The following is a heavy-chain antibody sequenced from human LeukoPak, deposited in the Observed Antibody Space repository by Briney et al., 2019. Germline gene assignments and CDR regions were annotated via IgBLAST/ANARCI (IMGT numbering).Heavy chain of an antibody. CDR2: INHSGST. V-gene: IGHV4-34*01. J-gene: IGHJ3*02. D-gene: IGHD3-10*01. Sequence: SETLSLTCAVYGGSFSGYYWSWIRQPPGKGLEWIGEINHSGSTNYNPSLKSRVTISVDTSKNQFSLKLSSVTAADTAVYYCTRDQPPMGTFDIWGQGTMVTVSS. CDR3: TRDQPPMGTFDI. CDR1: GGSFSGYY.